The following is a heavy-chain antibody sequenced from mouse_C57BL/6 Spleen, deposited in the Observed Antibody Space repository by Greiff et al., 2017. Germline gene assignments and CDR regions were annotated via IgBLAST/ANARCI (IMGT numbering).Heavy chain of an antibody. V-gene: IGHV8-12*01. J-gene: IGHJ2*01. D-gene: IGHD1-1*01. Sequence: QVTLKESGPGILQSSQTLSLTCSFSGFSLSTSGMGVSWIRQPSGKGLEWLAHIYWDDEKRYNPSLKSRLTISKDTSRNQVFLKITSVDTADTATYYCARRVGTTVVAHFDYWGQGTTLTVSS. CDR1: GFSLSTSGMG. CDR3: ARRVGTTVVAHFDY. CDR2: IYWDDEK.